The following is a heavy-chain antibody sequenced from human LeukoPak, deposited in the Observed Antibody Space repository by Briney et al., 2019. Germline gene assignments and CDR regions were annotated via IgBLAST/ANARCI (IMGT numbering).Heavy chain of an antibody. Sequence: SETLSLTCTVSGGSIRSTSYYWGWIRQPPGKGLEWLGSVHYSGSTYDNPSLKSRVTISVDTSKNQFSLNLISVTAADTAVYHCARRSTVAGRGRFDPWGQGTLVTVSS. CDR3: ARRSTVAGRGRFDP. D-gene: IGHD6-19*01. CDR1: GGSIRSTSYY. CDR2: VHYSGST. J-gene: IGHJ5*02. V-gene: IGHV4-39*01.